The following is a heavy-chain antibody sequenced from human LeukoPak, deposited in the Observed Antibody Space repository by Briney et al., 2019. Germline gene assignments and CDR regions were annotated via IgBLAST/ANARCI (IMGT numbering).Heavy chain of an antibody. V-gene: IGHV4-59*01. CDR1: GGSISSYY. D-gene: IGHD5-24*01. CDR2: IYYSGST. Sequence: SETLSLTCTVSGGSISSYYWSWIRQLPGKGLEWIGYIYYSGSTNYNPSLKSRVTISVDTSKNQFSLKLSSVTAADTAVYYCARGKLPAGPYPDAFDIWGQGTMVTVSS. CDR3: ARGKLPAGPYPDAFDI. J-gene: IGHJ3*02.